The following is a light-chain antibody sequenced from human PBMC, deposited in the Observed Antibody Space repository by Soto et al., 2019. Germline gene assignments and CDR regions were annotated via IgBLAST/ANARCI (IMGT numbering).Light chain of an antibody. CDR2: GAS. CDR3: QQPRA. J-gene: IGKJ1*01. V-gene: IGKV3-20*01. Sequence: EIVTTPSPSTLSFSPGASAPLSSRASQSVSSSYLAWFQQRPGQAPRLLIYGASNRATGIPARFSGSGSGTDFTLTISSLEPEDFAVYYCQQPRAFGQGTKVDIK. CDR1: QSVSSSY.